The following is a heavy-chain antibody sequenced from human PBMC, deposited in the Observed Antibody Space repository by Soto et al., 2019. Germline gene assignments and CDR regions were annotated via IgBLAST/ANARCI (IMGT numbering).Heavy chain of an antibody. CDR2: IISSSSYI. CDR1: ESTFSSYS. J-gene: IGHJ6*02. CDR3: ARDSLAYCSSTSCYVFQYYYYYVMDV. V-gene: IGHV3-21*01. D-gene: IGHD2-2*01. Sequence: GGPLKLPCTASESTFSSYSMYWVRQAPGKGLETGSSIISSSSYIYYADSMRGRFTISRDNAKNSLYLQMNSLRAEDTAVYYCARDSLAYCSSTSCYVFQYYYYYVMDVWGHGNTVTVS.